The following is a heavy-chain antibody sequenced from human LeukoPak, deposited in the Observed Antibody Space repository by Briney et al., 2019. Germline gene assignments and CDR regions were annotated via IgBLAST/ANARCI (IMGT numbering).Heavy chain of an antibody. CDR3: ATYRQVLLPFES. J-gene: IGHJ4*02. Sequence: PGGSLRLSCAASGFTLSTFGMSWVRQPPGKGLEWVSSIITSGGEINYADSGRGRFTISRDKAKKSLSLQMNSLRAEDTAIYYCATYRQVLLPFESWGQGTLVTVSS. V-gene: IGHV3-23*01. CDR2: IITSGGEI. D-gene: IGHD5-18*01. CDR1: GFTLSTFG.